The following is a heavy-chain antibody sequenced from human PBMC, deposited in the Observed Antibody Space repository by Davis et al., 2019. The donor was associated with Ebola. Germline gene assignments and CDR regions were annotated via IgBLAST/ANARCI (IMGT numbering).Heavy chain of an antibody. CDR1: GYTFTSYG. D-gene: IGHD6-13*01. CDR3: ARDLAPSIAAAGTQGY. V-gene: IGHV1-18*01. J-gene: IGHJ4*02. CDR2: ISAYNGNT. Sequence: ASVKVSCKASGYTFTSYGISWVRQAPGQGLEWMGWISAYNGNTNYAQKLQGRVTMTTDTSTSTAYMELRSLRSDDTAVYYCARDLAPSIAAAGTQGYWGQGTLVTFSS.